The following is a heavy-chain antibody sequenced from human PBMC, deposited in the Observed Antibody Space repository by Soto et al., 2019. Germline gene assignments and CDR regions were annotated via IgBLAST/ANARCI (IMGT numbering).Heavy chain of an antibody. CDR1: GVSISSSSYY. CDR3: ERQPHCSSTSCRDY. J-gene: IGHJ4*02. D-gene: IGHD2-2*01. Sequence: PSETLSLTCTVSGVSISSSSYYWGWIRQPPGKGLEWIGSIYYSGSTYYNPSLKSRVTISVDTSKNQFSLKLSSVTAADTAVYYCERQPHCSSTSCRDYWGQGTLVTVSS. V-gene: IGHV4-39*01. CDR2: IYYSGST.